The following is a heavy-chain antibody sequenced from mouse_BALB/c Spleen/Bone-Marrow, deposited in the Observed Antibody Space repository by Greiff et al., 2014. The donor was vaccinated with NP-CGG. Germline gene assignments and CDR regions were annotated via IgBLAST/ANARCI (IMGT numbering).Heavy chain of an antibody. J-gene: IGHJ2*01. Sequence: QVQLQQSGSVLVRPGASVKLSCKASGYTFTSSWMHWAKQRPGRGLEWIGEIHPNSGNTNYNEKFKGKATMTVDTSSSTAYVDLSSLTSEDSAVYDCARHHRYAYYFDYWGQGTTLTVSA. D-gene: IGHD2-14*01. V-gene: IGHV1S130*01. CDR1: GYTFTSSW. CDR2: IHPNSGNT. CDR3: ARHHRYAYYFDY.